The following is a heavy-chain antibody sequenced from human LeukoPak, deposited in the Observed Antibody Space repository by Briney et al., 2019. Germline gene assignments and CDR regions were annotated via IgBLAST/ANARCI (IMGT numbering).Heavy chain of an antibody. V-gene: IGHV1-69*13. CDR3: ARGGTYYDILTGPRNPYYFDY. CDR1: GGTFSSYA. CDR2: IIPIFGTA. Sequence: AASVKVSCKASGGTFSSYAISWVRQAPGQGLEWMGGIIPIFGTANYAQKFQGRVTVTADESTSTAYMELSSLRSEDTAVYYCARGGTYYDILTGPRNPYYFDYWGQGTLVTVSS. D-gene: IGHD3-9*01. J-gene: IGHJ4*02.